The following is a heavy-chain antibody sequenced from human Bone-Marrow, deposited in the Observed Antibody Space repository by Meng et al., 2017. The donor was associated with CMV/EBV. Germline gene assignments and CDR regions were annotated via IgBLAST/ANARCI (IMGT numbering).Heavy chain of an antibody. D-gene: IGHD1-7*01. CDR1: GGTFSSYA. CDR2: ISPNNGIA. V-gene: IGHV1-69*04. J-gene: IGHJ5*02. Sequence: SVKVSCKASGGTFSSYAISWVRQAPGQGLEWMGRISPNNGIANYAQKFQGRVTITADKSTSTAYMELSSLRSEDTAVYYCASITGTTSNLFAPWGQGTLVTGSS. CDR3: ASITGTTSNLFAP.